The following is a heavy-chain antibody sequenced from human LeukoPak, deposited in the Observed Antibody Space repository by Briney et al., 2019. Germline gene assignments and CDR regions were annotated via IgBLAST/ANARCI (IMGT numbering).Heavy chain of an antibody. CDR1: GGTFSSYA. D-gene: IGHD3-10*01. Sequence: SVKVSCKASGGTFSSYAISWVRQAPGQGLEWMGRIIPIFGIANYAQKFQGRVTITADKSTSTAYMELSSLRSEDTAVYYCARSSKVLLWLGENYYYGMDVWGQGTTVTVSS. CDR3: ARSSKVLLWLGENYYYGMDV. V-gene: IGHV1-69*04. CDR2: IIPIFGIA. J-gene: IGHJ6*02.